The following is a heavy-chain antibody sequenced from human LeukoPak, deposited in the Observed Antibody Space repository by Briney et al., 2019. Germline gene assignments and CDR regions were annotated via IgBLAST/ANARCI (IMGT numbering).Heavy chain of an antibody. J-gene: IGHJ4*02. CDR1: GYSISSGYY. D-gene: IGHD3-22*01. CDR2: IYYSGST. Sequence: SETLSLTCTVSGYSISSGYYWGWIRQPPGKGLEWIGSIYYSGSTYYNPSLKSRVTIPVDTSKNQFSLKLSSVTAADTAVYYCAREAFSSGYYDDYWGQGTLVTVSS. V-gene: IGHV4-38-2*02. CDR3: AREAFSSGYYDDY.